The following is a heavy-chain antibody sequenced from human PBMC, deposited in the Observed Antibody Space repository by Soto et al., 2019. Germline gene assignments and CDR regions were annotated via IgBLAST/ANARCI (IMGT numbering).Heavy chain of an antibody. V-gene: IGHV3-23*01. CDR1: GFTFSSYG. CDR2: VTPSGGNT. Sequence: EVQLLESGGGLVQPGGSLRLSCAASGFTFSSYGMTWVRQAPGKGLEWVSSVTPSGGNTYYADSVKGRFTISRDNSKSTLYLQMNSLRPDDTAVYYCAKAFAATYGYGGDYWGQGTLVTVSS. D-gene: IGHD5-18*01. CDR3: AKAFAATYGYGGDY. J-gene: IGHJ4*02.